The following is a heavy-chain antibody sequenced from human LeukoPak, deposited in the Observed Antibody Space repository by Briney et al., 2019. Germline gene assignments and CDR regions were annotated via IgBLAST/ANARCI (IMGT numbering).Heavy chain of an antibody. V-gene: IGHV1-2*02. CDR3: ARDRYGDFYFDY. CDR1: GYTFTSYG. CDR2: INPNSGGT. J-gene: IGHJ4*02. Sequence: GASVKVSCKASGYTFTSYGISWVRQAPGQGLEWMGWINPNSGGTNYAQKFQGRVTMTRDTSISTAYMELSRLRSDDTAVYYCARDRYGDFYFDYWGQGTLVTVSS. D-gene: IGHD4-17*01.